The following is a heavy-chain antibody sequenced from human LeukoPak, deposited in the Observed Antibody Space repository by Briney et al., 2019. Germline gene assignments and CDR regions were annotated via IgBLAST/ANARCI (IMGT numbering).Heavy chain of an antibody. V-gene: IGHV1-58*02. CDR1: GFTFTSSA. J-gene: IGHJ3*02. Sequence: GASVKVSCKASGFTFTSSAMQWVRQARGQRLEWIGWIVVGSGNTNYAQNFQERDTITRDMSTSTAYMELSSLRSEDTAVYYCAANTPRVVREDAFDIWGQGTMVTVPS. CDR2: IVVGSGNT. CDR3: AANTPRVVREDAFDI. D-gene: IGHD2-21*01.